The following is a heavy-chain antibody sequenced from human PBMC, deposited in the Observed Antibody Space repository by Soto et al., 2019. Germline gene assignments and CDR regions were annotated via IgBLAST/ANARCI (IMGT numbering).Heavy chain of an antibody. V-gene: IGHV3-30-3*01. J-gene: IGHJ4*02. CDR3: ARGYYYDSSGYYYGY. CDR2: ISYDGSNK. CDR1: GFTFSSYA. Sequence: GGSLRLSCAASGFTFSSYAMHWVRQAPGKGLEWVAVISYDGSNKYYADSVKGRFTISRDNSKNTLYLQMNSLRAEDTAVYYCARGYYYDSSGYYYGYWGQGT. D-gene: IGHD3-22*01.